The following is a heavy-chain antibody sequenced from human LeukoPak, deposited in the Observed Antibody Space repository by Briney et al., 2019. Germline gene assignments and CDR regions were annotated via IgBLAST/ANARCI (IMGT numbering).Heavy chain of an antibody. CDR1: GGSFRRYY. CDR2: INHSGST. D-gene: IGHD3-9*01. Sequence: PSETLSLTCAVYGGSFRRYYWSWIRQPPGKGLEWIGEINHSGSTNYNPSLKSRVTISGDTSKKQFSLKLSSVTAADTAVYYCARGPQTYYDILTGLSFWGQGTLVTVSS. J-gene: IGHJ4*02. CDR3: ARGPQTYYDILTGLSF. V-gene: IGHV4-34*01.